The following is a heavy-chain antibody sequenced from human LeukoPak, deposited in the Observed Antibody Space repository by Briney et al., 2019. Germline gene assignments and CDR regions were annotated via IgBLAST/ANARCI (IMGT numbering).Heavy chain of an antibody. CDR1: GGSISSYY. D-gene: IGHD2-2*01. V-gene: IGHV4-59*12. CDR3: ARDPYCSSTSCSID. J-gene: IGHJ4*02. Sequence: SETLSLTCTVSGGSISSYYWSWIRQPPGKGLEWIGYIYYSGSTNYNPSLKSRVTISVDTSKNQFSLKLSSVTAADTAVYYCARDPYCSSTSCSIDWGQGTLVTVSS. CDR2: IYYSGST.